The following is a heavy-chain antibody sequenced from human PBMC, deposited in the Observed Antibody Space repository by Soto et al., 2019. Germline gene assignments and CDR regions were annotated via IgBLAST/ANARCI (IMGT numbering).Heavy chain of an antibody. CDR1: GCKFSNHW. J-gene: IGHJ4*02. Sequence: VVPLRLPCAAAGCKFSNHWMHCVRQAPEKGLTWVSRINTDGSDTSYADSVKGRFTISRDNAKNTVYLQMNSLRAEDTAIYYCAKGNGGAGGRGAYFHSWGQGTLVTVSS. V-gene: IGHV3-74*01. CDR2: INTDGSDT. D-gene: IGHD6-13*01. CDR3: AKGNGGAGGRGAYFHS.